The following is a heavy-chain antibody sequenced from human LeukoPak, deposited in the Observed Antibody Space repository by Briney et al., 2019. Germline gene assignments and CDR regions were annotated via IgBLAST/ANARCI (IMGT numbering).Heavy chain of an antibody. D-gene: IGHD3-22*01. V-gene: IGHV3-7*01. CDR1: GFTFSSYW. Sequence: PGGSLRLSCAASGFTFSSYWMSWVRQAPGKGLEWVANIKQDGSEKYYVDSVKGRFTISRDNAKNSLYLQMNSLRAEDTAVYYCARVGKGSSGYYANEIDYWGQGTLVTASS. CDR3: ARVGKGSSGYYANEIDY. J-gene: IGHJ4*02. CDR2: IKQDGSEK.